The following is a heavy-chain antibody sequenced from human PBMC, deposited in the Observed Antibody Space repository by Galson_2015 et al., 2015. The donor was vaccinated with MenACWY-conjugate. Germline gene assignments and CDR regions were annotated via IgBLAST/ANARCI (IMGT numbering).Heavy chain of an antibody. J-gene: IGHJ5*02. V-gene: IGHV3-7*01. Sequence: SLRLSCAASGFTFSTYWMTWVRQAPGKGLEWVANIMPDGSETYYVDSVKGRFTISGDNAKNSLYLQMNSLRVEDTAVYYCARGQLKFDPWGQGTLVTISS. CDR2: IMPDGSET. D-gene: IGHD1-1*01. CDR3: ARGQLKFDP. CDR1: GFTFSTYW.